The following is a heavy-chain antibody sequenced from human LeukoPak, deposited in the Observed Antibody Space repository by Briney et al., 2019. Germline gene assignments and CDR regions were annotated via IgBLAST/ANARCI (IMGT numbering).Heavy chain of an antibody. Sequence: SETLSLTCTVSGGSISSYYWSWIRQPPGKGLEWIGYIYYSGSTNYNPSLKSRVTISVDTSKNQFSLKLSSVTAADTAVYYCARDFYPNDTYYFDYWGQGTLVTVSS. CDR2: IYYSGST. D-gene: IGHD3-22*01. CDR1: GGSISSYY. J-gene: IGHJ4*02. CDR3: ARDFYPNDTYYFDY. V-gene: IGHV4-59*12.